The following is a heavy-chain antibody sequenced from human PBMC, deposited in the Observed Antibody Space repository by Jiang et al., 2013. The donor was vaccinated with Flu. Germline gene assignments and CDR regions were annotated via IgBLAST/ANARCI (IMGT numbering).Heavy chain of an antibody. J-gene: IGHJ6*03. V-gene: IGHV5-51*01. D-gene: IGHD1-14*01. CDR3: ARHPFRAHGLTFYYMDV. Sequence: IIYPGDSDTRYSPSFQGQVTISADKSISTAYLQWSSLKASDTAMYYCARHPFRAHGLTFYYMDVWGKGTTVTVSS. CDR2: IYPGDSDT.